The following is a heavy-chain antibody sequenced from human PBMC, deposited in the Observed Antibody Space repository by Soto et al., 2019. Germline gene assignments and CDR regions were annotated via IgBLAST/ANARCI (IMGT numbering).Heavy chain of an antibody. V-gene: IGHV4-31*03. Sequence: NPSETLSLTCTVSGGSISSGGYYWSWIRQHPGKGLEWIGYIYYSGSTYYNPSLKSRVTISVDTSKNQFSLKLSSVTAADTAVYYCARCFSGSNQPPDYWGQGTLVTVSS. D-gene: IGHD1-26*01. CDR2: IYYSGST. CDR1: GGSISSGGYY. J-gene: IGHJ4*02. CDR3: ARCFSGSNQPPDY.